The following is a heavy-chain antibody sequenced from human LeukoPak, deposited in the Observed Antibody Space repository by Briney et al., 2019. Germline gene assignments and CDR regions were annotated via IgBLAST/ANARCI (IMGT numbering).Heavy chain of an antibody. CDR1: GFTFSSYG. V-gene: IGHV3-30*02. J-gene: IGHJ4*02. D-gene: IGHD2-15*01. CDR2: IRYDGSNK. CDR3: AKDQEACSGGSCYSLDY. Sequence: PGGSLRLSCAASGFTFSSYGMHWVRQAPGKGLEWVAFIRYDGSNKYYADSVKGRFTISRDNSKNTLYLQMNSLRAEDTAVYYCAKDQEACSGGSCYSLDYWGQGTLVTVSS.